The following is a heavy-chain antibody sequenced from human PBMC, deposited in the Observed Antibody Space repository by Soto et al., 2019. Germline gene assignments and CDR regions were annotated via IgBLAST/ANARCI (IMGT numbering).Heavy chain of an antibody. J-gene: IGHJ4*02. CDR1: GFTFSSYS. CDR3: ARGGPNIVATTSYFDY. Sequence: VQLVESGGGVVQPGRSLRLSCAASGFTFSSYSMNWVRQAPGKGLEWVSYISSSSSTIYYADSVKGRFTISRDNAKNSLYLQMNSLRDEDTAVYYCARGGPNIVATTSYFDYWGQGTLVTVSS. D-gene: IGHD5-12*01. CDR2: ISSSSSTI. V-gene: IGHV3-48*02.